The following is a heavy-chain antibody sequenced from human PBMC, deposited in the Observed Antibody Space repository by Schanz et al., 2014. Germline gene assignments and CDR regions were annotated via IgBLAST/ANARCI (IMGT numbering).Heavy chain of an antibody. D-gene: IGHD2-15*01. V-gene: IGHV3-23*04. CDR3: AREIPAGGHFDY. CDR2: IRGSGGST. Sequence: VQLVESGGGVVQPGGSLRVSCAASAFALNNYDMTWVRQAPGKGLEWVSCIRGSGGSTLYADSVQGRFTISRDDSKNMLYLQMNSLRAEDTAVYYCAREIPAGGHFDYWGQGTLVSVSS. J-gene: IGHJ4*02. CDR1: AFALNNYD.